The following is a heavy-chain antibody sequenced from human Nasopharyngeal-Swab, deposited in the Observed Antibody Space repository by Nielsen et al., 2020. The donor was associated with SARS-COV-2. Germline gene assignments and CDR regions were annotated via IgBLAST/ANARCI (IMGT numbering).Heavy chain of an antibody. J-gene: IGHJ4*02. D-gene: IGHD3-3*01. CDR3: VKDLRSAIVVVASSYY. Sequence: GGSLRLSCSASGFTFSSYAMHWVRQAPGKGLEYVSAISRNGGSTYYADSVKGRFTISRDNSKNTLYLQMSSLRAEDTAVYYCVKDLRSAIVVVASSYYWGQGTLVTVSS. CDR1: GFTFSSYA. V-gene: IGHV3-64D*06. CDR2: ISRNGGST.